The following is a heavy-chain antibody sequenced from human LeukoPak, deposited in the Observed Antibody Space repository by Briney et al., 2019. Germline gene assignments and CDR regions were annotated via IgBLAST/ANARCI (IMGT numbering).Heavy chain of an antibody. V-gene: IGHV3-21*01. D-gene: IGHD2-2*01. J-gene: IGHJ3*02. CDR3: ARGARSYCSSTSCQMNAFDI. CDR1: GFTFSSYS. CDR2: ISSSSSYI. Sequence: PGGSLRLSCAASGFTFSSYSMNWVRQAPGKGLEWVSSISSSSSYIYYADSVKGRFTISRDNAKNSLYLQMNSLRAEDTAVYYCARGARSYCSSTSCQMNAFDIWGQGTMVTVSS.